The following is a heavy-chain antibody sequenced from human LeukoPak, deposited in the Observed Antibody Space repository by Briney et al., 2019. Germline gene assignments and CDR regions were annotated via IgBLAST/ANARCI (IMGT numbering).Heavy chain of an antibody. J-gene: IGHJ4*02. Sequence: SETLSLTCTVSGGSISSGDYYWSWIRQPPGKGLEWIGEINHSGSTNYNPSLKSRVTISVDTSKNQFSLKLSSVTAADTAVYYCATLFAYDYWGQGTLVTVSS. CDR1: GGSISSGDYY. CDR2: INHSGST. D-gene: IGHD2-21*01. CDR3: ATLFAYDY. V-gene: IGHV4-39*07.